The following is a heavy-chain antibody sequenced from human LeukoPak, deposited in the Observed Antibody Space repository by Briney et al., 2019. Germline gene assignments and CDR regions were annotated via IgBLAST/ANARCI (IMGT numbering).Heavy chain of an antibody. Sequence: GGSLRLSCAASGFTFSSYAMSWVRQAPGKRLEWVSAISGSGGSTYHADSVKGRFTISRDNSKNTLYLQMNSLRAEDTAVYYCAKKPDREQWLVQGDYFDYWGQGTLVTVSS. V-gene: IGHV3-23*01. J-gene: IGHJ4*02. D-gene: IGHD6-19*01. CDR2: ISGSGGST. CDR3: AKKPDREQWLVQGDYFDY. CDR1: GFTFSSYA.